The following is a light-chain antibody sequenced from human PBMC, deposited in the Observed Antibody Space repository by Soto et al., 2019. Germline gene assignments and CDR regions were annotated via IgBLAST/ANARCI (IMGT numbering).Light chain of an antibody. CDR3: CSYAGSSTWV. CDR1: SSDVGSYNL. J-gene: IGLJ3*02. Sequence: QSALTQPASVSGSPGQSITISCTGTSSDVGSYNLVSWYQQHPGKAPKLMIYAVSNRPSGVSNRLSGSKSGNTASLTISGLQAEDEADYYCCSYAGSSTWVFGGGTKVTVL. V-gene: IGLV2-23*02. CDR2: AVS.